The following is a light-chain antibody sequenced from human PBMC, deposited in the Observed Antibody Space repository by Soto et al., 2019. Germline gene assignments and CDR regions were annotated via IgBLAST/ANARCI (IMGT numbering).Light chain of an antibody. J-gene: IGLJ3*02. CDR1: SSNIGSYY. CDR3: GTWDSSLSAGV. V-gene: IGLV1-51*02. Sequence: QSVLTQPPSVSAAPGQKVTISCSGSSSNIGSYYVSWYQQLPGTAPKLLIYENNKRPSGIPDRFSGSKSGTSATLGITGLQTGDEAGYYCGTWDSSLSAGVFGGGTKVTVL. CDR2: ENN.